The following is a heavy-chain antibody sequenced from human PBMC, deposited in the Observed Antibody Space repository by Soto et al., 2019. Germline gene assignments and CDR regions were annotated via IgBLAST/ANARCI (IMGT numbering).Heavy chain of an antibody. CDR3: ARSRWDYYYDSSGYYGWFDP. CDR1: GGTFSSYA. J-gene: IGHJ5*02. D-gene: IGHD3-22*01. CDR2: IIPIFGTA. V-gene: IGHV1-69*01. Sequence: QVQLVQSGAEVKKPGSSVKVSCKASGGTFSSYAISWVRQAPGQGLEWMGGIIPIFGTANYAQKFQGRVTVTADESASTAYMELSSLGSEDTAVYYCARSRWDYYYDSSGYYGWFDPWGQGTLVTVSS.